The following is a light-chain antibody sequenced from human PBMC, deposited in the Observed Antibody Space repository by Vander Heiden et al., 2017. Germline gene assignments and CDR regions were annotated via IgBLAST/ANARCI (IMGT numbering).Light chain of an antibody. V-gene: IGKV1-6*01. Sequence: AIQMTQSPSSLYASVGDGVTISCRASQDIGNELAWYQQKPGKAPKLLIYGASSLQTGVTSRFSGSGSGTDFTLTISSLQPEDFATYYCLQDRSYPRTFGQGTKVEIK. CDR3: LQDRSYPRT. J-gene: IGKJ1*01. CDR1: QDIGNE. CDR2: GAS.